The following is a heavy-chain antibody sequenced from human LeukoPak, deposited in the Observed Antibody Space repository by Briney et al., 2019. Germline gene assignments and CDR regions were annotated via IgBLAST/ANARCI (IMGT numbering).Heavy chain of an antibody. V-gene: IGHV3-11*04. Sequence: PGGSLRLSCVASGFTFSDYYMSWIRQAPGKGLEWVACISSSGSTIYYADSVKGRFTISRDNAKNSLYLQMNSLRAEDTAVYYCARGVRRLWFGEPTGAFDIWGQGTMVTVSS. CDR1: GFTFSDYY. D-gene: IGHD3-10*01. CDR2: ISSSGSTI. J-gene: IGHJ3*02. CDR3: ARGVRRLWFGEPTGAFDI.